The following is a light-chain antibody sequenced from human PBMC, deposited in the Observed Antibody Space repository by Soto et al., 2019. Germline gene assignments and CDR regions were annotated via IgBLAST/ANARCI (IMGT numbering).Light chain of an antibody. CDR2: DVG. CDR1: SSDVGAYDR. CDR3: SSYISGGTYV. Sequence: QSALTQPASVSGSPGQSITISCSGTSSDVGAYDRVSWYQQYTGKAPKLLVYDVGNRPSGVSNRFSGSKSGNTASVTISGLQAEDEADYYCSSYISGGTYVFGTGTRSPS. V-gene: IGLV2-14*01. J-gene: IGLJ1*01.